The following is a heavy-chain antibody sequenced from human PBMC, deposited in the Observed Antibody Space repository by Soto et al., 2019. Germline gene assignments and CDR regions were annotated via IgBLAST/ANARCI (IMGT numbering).Heavy chain of an antibody. CDR3: ARTYCAADCPRRDFDY. CDR1: GYILSSYN. V-gene: IGHV1-46*01. Sequence: GASVKVSCKASGYILSSYNMHWVRQAPGQGLEWMGMINPSGGRTSYAQKFHDRVTMTGDTSTNTVYMELSSLRSDDTAVYYCARTYCAADCPRRDFDYWGQGTLVTVSS. CDR2: INPSGGRT. D-gene: IGHD2-21*02. J-gene: IGHJ4*02.